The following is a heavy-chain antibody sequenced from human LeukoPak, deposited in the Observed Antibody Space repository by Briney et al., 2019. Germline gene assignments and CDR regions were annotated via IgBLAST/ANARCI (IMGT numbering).Heavy chain of an antibody. CDR2: ISYDGSNK. CDR1: GFTFSSYA. Sequence: GGSLRLSCAASGFTFSSYAMHWVRQAPGKGLEWVAVISYDGSNKYYADSVKGRFTISRDNSKNTLYLQMNSPRAEDTAVYYCARESRSVTSEVDFDYWGQGTLVTVSS. CDR3: ARESRSVTSEVDFDY. V-gene: IGHV3-30*04. D-gene: IGHD4-17*01. J-gene: IGHJ4*02.